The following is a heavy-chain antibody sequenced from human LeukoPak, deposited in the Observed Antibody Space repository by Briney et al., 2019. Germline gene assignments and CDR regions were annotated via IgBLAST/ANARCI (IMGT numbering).Heavy chain of an antibody. D-gene: IGHD4-17*01. CDR3: ARDPDYGDTY. Sequence: KPGGSLGLSCTVTGFTLSGHYMSWFRKSPGRGLEWISWITSSGTTIDYADSVKGRFTISRDNTKNSIYLQMNSLRADDTAVYYCARDPDYGDTYWGQGTLVTVSS. CDR1: GFTLSGHY. V-gene: IGHV3-11*01. J-gene: IGHJ4*02. CDR2: ITSSGTTI.